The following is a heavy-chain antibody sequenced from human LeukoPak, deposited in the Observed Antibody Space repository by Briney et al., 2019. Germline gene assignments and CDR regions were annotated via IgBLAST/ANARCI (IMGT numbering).Heavy chain of an antibody. CDR1: GFTFSSYN. V-gene: IGHV3-48*02. CDR2: ISTSGNTI. Sequence: LAGGSLRLSCAASGFTFSSYNMNWVRQAPGKGLEWVSFISTSGNTIYYVDSVKGRFTISRDNAKNSLYLQMNSLRDEDTAVYYCARGGGRHVEYWGQGNLVTVSS. CDR3: ARGGGRHVEY. J-gene: IGHJ4*02. D-gene: IGHD3-16*01.